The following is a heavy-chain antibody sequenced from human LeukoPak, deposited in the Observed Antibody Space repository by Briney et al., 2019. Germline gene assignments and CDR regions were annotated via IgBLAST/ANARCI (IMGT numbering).Heavy chain of an antibody. CDR2: IYYSGST. CDR1: GGSISSSSYY. CDR3: ARDPREPSYYYDSSFDY. Sequence: SETLSLTCTVSGGSISSSSYYWGWIRQPPGKGLEWIGSIYYSGSTYYNPSLKSRVTISVDTSKNQFSLKLSSVTAADTAVYYCARDPREPSYYYDSSFDYWGQGTLVTVSS. V-gene: IGHV4-39*07. J-gene: IGHJ4*02. D-gene: IGHD3-22*01.